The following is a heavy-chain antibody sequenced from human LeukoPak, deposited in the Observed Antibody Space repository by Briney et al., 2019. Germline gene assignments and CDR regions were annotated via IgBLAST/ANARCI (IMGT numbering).Heavy chain of an antibody. V-gene: IGHV1-69*02. J-gene: IGHJ6*02. CDR2: IIPILGIA. Sequence: AASVKVSCKASGGTFSSYTISWVRQAPGQGLEWMGRIIPILGIANYAQKFQGRVTITADKSTSTAYMELSSLRSEDTAVYYCARGDYYDSSGYYVGLQANYYYGMDVWGQGTTVIVSS. CDR3: ARGDYYDSSGYYVGLQANYYYGMDV. D-gene: IGHD3-22*01. CDR1: GGTFSSYT.